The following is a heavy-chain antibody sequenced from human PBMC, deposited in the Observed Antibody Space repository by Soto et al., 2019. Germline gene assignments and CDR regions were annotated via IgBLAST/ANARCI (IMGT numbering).Heavy chain of an antibody. J-gene: IGHJ4*02. CDR2: INHSGST. CDR3: ARGPPQYYYDSSGYYYLDYYFDY. D-gene: IGHD3-22*01. CDR1: GGSFSGYY. V-gene: IGHV4-34*01. Sequence: SETLSLTCAVYGGSFSGYYWSWIRQPPGKGLEWIGEINHSGSTNYNPSLKSRVTISVDTSKNQFSLKLSSVTAADTAVYYCARGPPQYYYDSSGYYYLDYYFDYWGQGTLVTVSS.